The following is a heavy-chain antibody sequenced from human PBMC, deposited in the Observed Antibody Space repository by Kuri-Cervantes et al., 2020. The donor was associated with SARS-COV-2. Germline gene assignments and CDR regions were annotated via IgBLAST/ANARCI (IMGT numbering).Heavy chain of an antibody. CDR1: GCSISSSSYY. CDR2: IYYSGST. Sequence: SETLSLTCTVSGCSISSSSYYWGWIRHPPGKGLEWIGSIYYSGSTYYNTYPKRRVTMSVDTSKNQFYPKLSSVTAADTAVYYCSRHRRVFVEPHDAFDIWGQGTMVTVSS. V-gene: IGHV4-39*01. J-gene: IGHJ3*02. CDR3: SRHRRVFVEPHDAFDI. D-gene: IGHD1-26*01.